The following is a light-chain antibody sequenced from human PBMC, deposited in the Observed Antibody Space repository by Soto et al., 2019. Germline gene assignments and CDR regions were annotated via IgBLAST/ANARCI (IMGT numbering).Light chain of an antibody. CDR2: DVS. CDR1: SSDVGGYNY. J-gene: IGLJ2*01. V-gene: IGLV2-14*01. CDR3: SSYTSSSTRV. Sequence: QSALTQAASESGSPGQSITISCTGTSSDVGGYNYVSWYQQHPGKAPKLMIYDVSNRPSGVSNRFSGSKSGNTASLTISGLQAEDEADYYCSSYTSSSTRVFGGGTKLTVL.